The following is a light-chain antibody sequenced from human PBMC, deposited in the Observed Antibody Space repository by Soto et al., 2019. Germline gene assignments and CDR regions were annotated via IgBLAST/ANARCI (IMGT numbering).Light chain of an antibody. Sequence: EIVLTQSPATLCLSPGDRATLSCRASQSFTSSLAWFQQNPGQAPRLLIYDVSRRATAIPARFSGSGSGTDFTLPTSSLAPDDFAVYYCQQRTSWPTFGGGTKV. V-gene: IGKV3-11*01. J-gene: IGKJ4*01. CDR1: QSFTSS. CDR2: DVS. CDR3: QQRTSWPT.